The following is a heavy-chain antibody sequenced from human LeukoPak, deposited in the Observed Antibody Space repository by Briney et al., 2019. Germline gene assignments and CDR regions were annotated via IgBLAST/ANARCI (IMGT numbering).Heavy chain of an antibody. CDR3: AKDRQPYYDFWSGYYGYYFDY. Sequence: GGPLRLSCAASGFTFSDYYMSWIRQAPGKGLEWVAVISYDGSNKYYADSVKGRFTISRDNSKNTLYLQMNSLRAEDTAVYYCAKDRQPYYDFWSGYYGYYFDYWGQGTLVTVSS. J-gene: IGHJ4*02. CDR2: ISYDGSNK. V-gene: IGHV3-30*18. D-gene: IGHD3-3*01. CDR1: GFTFSDYY.